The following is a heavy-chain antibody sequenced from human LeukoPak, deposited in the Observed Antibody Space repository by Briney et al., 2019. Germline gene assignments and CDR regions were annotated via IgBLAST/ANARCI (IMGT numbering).Heavy chain of an antibody. J-gene: IGHJ4*02. CDR1: GFTFSSYA. CDR3: AKGDFGLVIILQPARFTGDN. CDR2: ISGSGGST. Sequence: GGSLRHSCAASGFTFSSYAMSWVRQAPGKGLEWVSAISGSGGSTYYADSVKGRFTISRDNSKNTLYLQMNSLRAEDTAVYYCAKGDFGLVIILQPARFTGDNWGQGTLVTVSS. D-gene: IGHD3/OR15-3a*01. V-gene: IGHV3-23*01.